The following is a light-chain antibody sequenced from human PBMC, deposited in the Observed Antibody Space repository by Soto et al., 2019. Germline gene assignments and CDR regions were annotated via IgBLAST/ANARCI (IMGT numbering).Light chain of an antibody. CDR1: QSISSW. V-gene: IGKV1-5*03. CDR3: QQYNSYPYT. Sequence: DIQMTQSPSTLSASVGDRVTITCRASQSISSWLAWYQQNPGKAPKVLIYKASSLESGVPSRFSGSGSGTEFTLTISSLQPDDFATYYCQQYNSYPYTVGQGTKLEIK. CDR2: KAS. J-gene: IGKJ2*01.